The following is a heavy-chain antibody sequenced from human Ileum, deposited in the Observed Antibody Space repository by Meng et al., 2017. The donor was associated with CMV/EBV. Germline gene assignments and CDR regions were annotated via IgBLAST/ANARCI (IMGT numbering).Heavy chain of an antibody. CDR3: ASVTEAYLSRQLEY. CDR1: VGSFSGYS. CDR2: INHGGRT. J-gene: IGHJ4*02. D-gene: IGHD1-20*01. Sequence: CAVDVGSFSGYSWTWIGQPPGKGVEWIGEINHGGRTSYNSSLRSRVTISVDTPKNQLSLELRSVTAADTAVYYCASVTEAYLSRQLEYWGQGTLVTVSS. V-gene: IGHV4-34*01.